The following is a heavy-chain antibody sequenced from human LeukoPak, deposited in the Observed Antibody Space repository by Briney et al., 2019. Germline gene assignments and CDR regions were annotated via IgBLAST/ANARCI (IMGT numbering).Heavy chain of an antibody. J-gene: IGHJ5*02. CDR1: GFTFSSYA. D-gene: IGHD6-13*01. V-gene: IGHV3-23*01. Sequence: GGSLRLSCAASGFTFSSYAMSWVRQAPGKGLEWVSAISGSGGSTYYADSVKGRFTISRDNAKNTLYLQMNSLTAEDTAVYYCARGYSSRLYNWLDPWGQGTLVTVSS. CDR2: ISGSGGST. CDR3: ARGYSSRLYNWLDP.